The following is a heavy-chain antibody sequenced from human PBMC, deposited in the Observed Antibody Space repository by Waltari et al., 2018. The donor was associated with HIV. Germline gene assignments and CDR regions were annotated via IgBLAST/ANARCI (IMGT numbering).Heavy chain of an antibody. CDR2: LNYGGKS. D-gene: IGHD3-16*02. V-gene: IGHV4-59*01. Sequence: VHLQESGPGLVRPSETLSLICSVSDGSISRNSWTWIRQAPGKGLDGIGSLNYGGKSNYNPSLRSRVTMSVDTSQNQLSLKMTTATAADTAVYYWARGAYDYVWGSYRYFWWDYWGQGVPVTVSS. CDR3: ARGAYDYVWGSYRYFWWDY. CDR1: DGSISRNS. J-gene: IGHJ4*02.